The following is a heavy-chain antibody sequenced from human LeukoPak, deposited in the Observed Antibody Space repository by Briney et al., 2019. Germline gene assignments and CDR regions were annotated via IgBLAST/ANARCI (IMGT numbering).Heavy chain of an antibody. CDR1: GFTFSSYA. CDR2: ISYDGSNK. Sequence: GGSLRLSCAASGFTFSSYAMHWVRQAPGKGLEWVAVISYDGSNKYYADSVKGRFTTSRDNSKNTLYLQMNSLRAEDTAVYYCARGRYSSSWPSDYWGQGTLVTVSS. CDR3: ARGRYSSSWPSDY. D-gene: IGHD6-13*01. V-gene: IGHV3-30*04. J-gene: IGHJ4*02.